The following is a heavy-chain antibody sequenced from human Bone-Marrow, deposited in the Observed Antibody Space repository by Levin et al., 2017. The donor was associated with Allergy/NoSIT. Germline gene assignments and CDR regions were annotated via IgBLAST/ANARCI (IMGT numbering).Heavy chain of an antibody. CDR3: AKERDQYDISGYYDH. V-gene: IGHV3-23*01. CDR1: GFAFSDYA. Sequence: TGESLKISCTASGFAFSDYALTWVRQAPGKGLEWVSEISGSGATTYYADSVKGRLTISRDNSRNTLYLEISSLRNEDTALYYCAKERDQYDISGYYDHWGQGAVVTVSS. CDR2: ISGSGATT. J-gene: IGHJ4*02. D-gene: IGHD2-15*01.